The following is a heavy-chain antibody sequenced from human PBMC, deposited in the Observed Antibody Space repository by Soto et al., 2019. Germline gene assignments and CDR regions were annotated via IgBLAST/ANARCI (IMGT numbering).Heavy chain of an antibody. CDR1: GFTFSNAW. V-gene: IGHV3-15*07. J-gene: IGHJ4*02. Sequence: GGSLRLSCAASGFTFSNAWMNWVRQAPGKGLEWVGRIKSKTDGGTTDYAAPVKGRFTISRDDSKDTLYLQMNSLKTEDTAVYYCTTGLSNGYYNFDYWGQGTQVTVSS. D-gene: IGHD3-22*01. CDR2: IKSKTDGGTT. CDR3: TTGLSNGYYNFDY.